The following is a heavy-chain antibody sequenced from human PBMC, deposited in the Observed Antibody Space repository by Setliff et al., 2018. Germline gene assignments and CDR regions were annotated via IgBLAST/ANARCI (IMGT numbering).Heavy chain of an antibody. Sequence: PSETLSLTCSVSGDSINNFYWNWIRQSPGTGLEWIGYIFSDGTTYYNPSLKSRVAMSVDTSNKQFSLSLSAVTAADTAKYYCARAPLDYSSRAFDFWGQGTMVTVSS. V-gene: IGHV4-59*01. CDR1: GDSINNFY. J-gene: IGHJ3*01. CDR3: ARAPLDYSSRAFDF. CDR2: IFSDGTT. D-gene: IGHD2-15*01.